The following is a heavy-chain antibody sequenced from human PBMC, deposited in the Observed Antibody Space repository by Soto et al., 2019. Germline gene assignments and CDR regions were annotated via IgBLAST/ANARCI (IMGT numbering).Heavy chain of an antibody. J-gene: IGHJ6*02. V-gene: IGHV3-33*01. Sequence: GGSLRLSCAASGFTFSSYGMHWVRQAPGKGLEWVAVIWYDGSNKYYADSVKGRFTISRDNSKNTLYLQMNSLRAEDTAVYYCAREGHGSGSYYGGFYYGMDVWGQGTTVTVSS. CDR3: AREGHGSGSYYGGFYYGMDV. CDR2: IWYDGSNK. CDR1: GFTFSSYG. D-gene: IGHD3-10*01.